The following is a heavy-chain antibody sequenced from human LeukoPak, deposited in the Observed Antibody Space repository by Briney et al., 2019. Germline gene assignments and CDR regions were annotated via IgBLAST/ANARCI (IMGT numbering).Heavy chain of an antibody. D-gene: IGHD1-1*01. CDR3: ARHRAGTTDVTDF. CDR1: GGSTSGGTYY. Sequence: SETLSLTCTVSGGSTSGGTYYWGWIRQSPGKGLEWIASIYYSGSTYYSPSLKSRVTISVDTSKNQFSLEVSSVTAADTAVYYCARHRAGTTDVTDFWGQGTLVTVSS. CDR2: IYYSGST. V-gene: IGHV4-39*01. J-gene: IGHJ4*02.